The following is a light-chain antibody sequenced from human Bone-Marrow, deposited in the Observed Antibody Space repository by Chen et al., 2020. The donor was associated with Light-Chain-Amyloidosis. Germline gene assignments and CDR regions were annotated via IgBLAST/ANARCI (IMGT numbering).Light chain of an antibody. CDR3: MQTTQLPWT. CDR1: QRLLPSDGRMC. J-gene: IGKJ1*01. Sequence: DLVMTQTPLSLSVTPGQPASISCKSSQRLLPSDGRMCLHWYLQKPGQPPHLMIYEASKRFSGVPARFSGSGSGTDFTLNIRRVEAEDVGIYYCMQTTQLPWTFGQGTKVEIQ. V-gene: IGKV2D-29*01. CDR2: EAS.